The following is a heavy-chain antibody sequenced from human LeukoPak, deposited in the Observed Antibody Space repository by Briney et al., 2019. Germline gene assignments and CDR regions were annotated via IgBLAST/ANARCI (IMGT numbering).Heavy chain of an antibody. V-gene: IGHV6-1*01. CDR2: TYYRSKWRN. CDR3: ASRTDYFHS. CDR1: GDGASSNSAA. J-gene: IGHJ4*02. Sequence: SQTLSLTCAISGDGASSNSAAWNWIRQSPSRGLEWLGRTYYRSKWRNDYAVSVRSRITISPDTSKNQFSLQLDSVTPEDTAIYFCASRTDYFHSWGQGTQVTVSS.